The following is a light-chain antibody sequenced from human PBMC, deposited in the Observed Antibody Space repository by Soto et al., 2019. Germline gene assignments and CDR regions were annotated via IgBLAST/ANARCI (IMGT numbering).Light chain of an antibody. Sequence: SVLSQPASVSGSPGQSITMSCTGTSSDIGNYNHVSWYQQHPGKAPKLVIYDVINRPSGVSNRFSGSKSGNTASLTISGLQADDEADYYCSSYTSSDTLYVFGTGTKVTVL. CDR2: DVI. CDR3: SSYTSSDTLYV. CDR1: SSDIGNYNH. V-gene: IGLV2-14*01. J-gene: IGLJ1*01.